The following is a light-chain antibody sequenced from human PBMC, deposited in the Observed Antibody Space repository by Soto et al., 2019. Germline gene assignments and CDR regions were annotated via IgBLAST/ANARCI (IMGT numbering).Light chain of an antibody. CDR2: DAS. Sequence: EVVMTQSPAFLSASPGDRVTLSCRASQNIRSSLAWYQQRPGQAPRLLIYDASTRATGIPPRFSGGGSGTEFTVTISSLQSEDFAIYYCQQYDIWPPYTFGQGTKVDIK. CDR3: QQYDIWPPYT. V-gene: IGKV3-15*01. CDR1: QNIRSS. J-gene: IGKJ2*01.